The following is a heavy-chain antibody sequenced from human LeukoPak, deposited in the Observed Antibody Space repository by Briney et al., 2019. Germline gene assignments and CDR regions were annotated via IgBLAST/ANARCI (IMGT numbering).Heavy chain of an antibody. CDR1: GFTFSSYW. J-gene: IGHJ6*03. CDR3: ARVGATHYYCYMDV. D-gene: IGHD1-26*01. V-gene: IGHV3-7*04. Sequence: GGSLRLSCAASGFTFSSYWMSWVRQAPGKGLEWVANIKQDGSEKYYVDSVKGRFTISRDNAKNSLYLQMNSLRAEDTAVYYCARVGATHYYCYMDVWGKGTTVTVSS. CDR2: IKQDGSEK.